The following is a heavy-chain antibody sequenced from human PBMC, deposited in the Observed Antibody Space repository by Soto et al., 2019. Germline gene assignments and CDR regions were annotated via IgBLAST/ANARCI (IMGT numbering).Heavy chain of an antibody. D-gene: IGHD2-21*02. CDR1: GYTFTSYY. V-gene: IGHV1-46*01. Sequence: ASVKVSCKASGYTFTSYYMHWVRQAPGQGLEWMGIINPSGGSTSYAQKFQGRVTLTRDTSTSTVYMELSSLRSEDTAVYYCARDIPLHIVVVTAMPFELGYWG. CDR2: INPSGGST. CDR3: ARDIPLHIVVVTAMPFELGY. J-gene: IGHJ4*01.